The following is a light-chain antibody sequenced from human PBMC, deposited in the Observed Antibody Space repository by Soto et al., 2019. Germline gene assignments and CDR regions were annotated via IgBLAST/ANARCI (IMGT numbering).Light chain of an antibody. CDR1: SSNIGSSY. CDR3: GTWDSSLSVGV. V-gene: IGLV1-51*01. Sequence: QSVLTQPPSVSAAPGQKVTISCSGSSSNIGSSYVSWYQKLPGTAPKLLIYDNNKRPSGIADRLSGSKSGTSATLGITGLQTGDEADYYCGTWDSSLSVGVFGGGTKVTVL. J-gene: IGLJ3*02. CDR2: DNN.